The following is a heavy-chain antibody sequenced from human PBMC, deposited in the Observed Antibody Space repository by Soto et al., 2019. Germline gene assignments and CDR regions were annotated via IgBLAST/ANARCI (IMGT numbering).Heavy chain of an antibody. V-gene: IGHV1-18*01. J-gene: IGHJ4*02. CDR2: ISPYNGNT. Sequence: QVQLVQSGAEVKKPGASVKVSGKTSGYTFTTYGISWVRQAPGQGLEWMGWISPYNGNTKYAQKLQGRVTMTADTSTSTAYMDLRSLTSDDTAVYYCTRGWFGEVVYYFDYWGQGTLVTVSS. D-gene: IGHD3-10*01. CDR3: TRGWFGEVVYYFDY. CDR1: GYTFTTYG.